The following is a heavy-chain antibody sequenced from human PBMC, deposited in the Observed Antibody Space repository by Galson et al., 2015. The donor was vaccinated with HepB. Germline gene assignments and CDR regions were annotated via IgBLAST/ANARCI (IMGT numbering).Heavy chain of an antibody. CDR3: AREGDILTGWSGVDY. CDR2: ISGHNGNT. V-gene: IGHV1-18*04. CDR1: GYTFTSYG. J-gene: IGHJ4*02. D-gene: IGHD3-9*01. Sequence: SVKVSCKASGYTFTSYGISWVRQAPGQGLEWMGWISGHNGNTNYVQKLQGRVTMTTDTSTSTAYMELRSLRSDDTAVYYCAREGDILTGWSGVDYWGQGALVTVSS.